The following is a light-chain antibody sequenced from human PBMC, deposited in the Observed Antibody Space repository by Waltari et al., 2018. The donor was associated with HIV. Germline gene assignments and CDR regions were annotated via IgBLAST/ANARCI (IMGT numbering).Light chain of an antibody. CDR1: LSVFYSPSGQNY. J-gene: IGKJ2*01. CDR3: QQYYAFPNS. CDR2: WAS. Sequence: DIVMTQSPDSLAVSLGERATINCKSSLSVFYSPSGQNYLAWYQQKPGQPPKLLLYWASTRQSGVPDRFRGSGSGTDFTLTISSLQAEDVAVYYCQQYYAFPNSFGQGTKLEIK. V-gene: IGKV4-1*01.